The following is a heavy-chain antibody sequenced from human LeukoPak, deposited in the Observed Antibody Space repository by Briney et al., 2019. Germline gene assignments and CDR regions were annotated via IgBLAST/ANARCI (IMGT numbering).Heavy chain of an antibody. J-gene: IGHJ6*02. V-gene: IGHV3-33*01. CDR3: ARDMGGLLEPYYYGMDV. CDR1: GFTFSSYG. Sequence: PGGSLRLSCAASGFTFSSYGMHWVRQAPGKGLEWVAVIWYDGSNKYYADSVKGRFTISRDNSKNTLYLQMNSLRAEDTAVYYCARDMGGLLEPYYYGMDVWGQGTTVTVSS. CDR2: IWYDGSNK. D-gene: IGHD1-1*01.